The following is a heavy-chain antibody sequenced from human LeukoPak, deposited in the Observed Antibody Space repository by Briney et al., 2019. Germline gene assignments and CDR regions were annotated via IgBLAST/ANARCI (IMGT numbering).Heavy chain of an antibody. Sequence: PGGSLRLSCAASGVTFDDYAMHWVRQAPGKGLEWVSGITWNSGSIGYADSVKGRFTISRDNAKNSLFLQMNSLRVEDLALYYCTKAQGASLYCTNGVCSIFDFWGQGTLVTVSS. CDR2: ITWNSGSI. CDR3: TKAQGASLYCTNGVCSIFDF. CDR1: GVTFDDYA. V-gene: IGHV3-9*03. J-gene: IGHJ4*02. D-gene: IGHD2-8*01.